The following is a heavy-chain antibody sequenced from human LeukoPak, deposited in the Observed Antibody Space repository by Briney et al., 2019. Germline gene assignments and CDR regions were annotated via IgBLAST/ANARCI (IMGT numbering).Heavy chain of an antibody. J-gene: IGHJ4*02. D-gene: IGHD6-13*01. Sequence: GSLRLSCAASGFTFSRYWMSWVRQAPGKGLEWVANIKQDGSEQYYVDTVKGRFTISRDNAKNSLYLQMNSLRAEDTAVYYCARDLSAAGPFDYWGQGTLVTVSS. V-gene: IGHV3-7*01. CDR1: GFTFSRYW. CDR2: IKQDGSEQ. CDR3: ARDLSAAGPFDY.